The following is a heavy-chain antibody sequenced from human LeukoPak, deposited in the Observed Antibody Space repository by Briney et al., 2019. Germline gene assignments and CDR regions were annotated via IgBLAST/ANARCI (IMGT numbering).Heavy chain of an antibody. CDR3: ARGSLTGYDSSGYITPARFDL. J-gene: IGHJ4*02. V-gene: IGHV3-48*03. Sequence: GGSLGLSCAASGFTFNSYEMNWVRQAPGKGLEWVSYINSGGSAIYYADSVKGRFTISRDNAKNSLYLQMNSLRAEDTAGYYCARGSLTGYDSSGYITPARFDLWGQGTLVTVSS. D-gene: IGHD3-22*01. CDR1: GFTFNSYE. CDR2: INSGGSAI.